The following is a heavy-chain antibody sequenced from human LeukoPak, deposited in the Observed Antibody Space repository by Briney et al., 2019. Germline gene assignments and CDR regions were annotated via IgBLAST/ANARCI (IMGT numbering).Heavy chain of an antibody. CDR1: GFTFSSYA. J-gene: IGHJ4*02. V-gene: IGHV3-30*04. CDR2: ISYDGSNK. D-gene: IGHD6-19*01. Sequence: PGRSLRLSCAASGFTFSSYAMHWVRQAPGKGLEWVAVISYDGSNKYYADSVKGRFTISRDNSKNTLYLQMNSLRAEDTAVYYCARGGEPWLGYYWGQGTLVTVSS. CDR3: ARGGEPWLGYY.